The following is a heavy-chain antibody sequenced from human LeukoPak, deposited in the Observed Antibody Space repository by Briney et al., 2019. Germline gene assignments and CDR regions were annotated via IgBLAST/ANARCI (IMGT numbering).Heavy chain of an antibody. CDR1: GYTFTGYY. CDR2: INPNSGGT. D-gene: IGHD6-13*01. Sequence: ASVKVSCKASGYTFTGYYIHWVRQAPGQGLEWMGWINPNSGGTNYAQKFQGRVTMTRDTSISTAYMELSRLRSDDTAVYYCARDLPTNRAAGYYFDYWGQGTLVTVSS. V-gene: IGHV1-2*02. J-gene: IGHJ4*02. CDR3: ARDLPTNRAAGYYFDY.